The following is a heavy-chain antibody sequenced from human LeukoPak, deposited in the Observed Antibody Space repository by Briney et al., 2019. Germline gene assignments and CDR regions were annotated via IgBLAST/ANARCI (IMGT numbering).Heavy chain of an antibody. Sequence: SETLSLTCAVYGGSFSGYYWSWIRQPPGKGLEWIGEINHSGSTNYSPSLKSRVTISVDTSKNQFSLKLSSVTAADTAAYCCARNYVLLWSRFDPWGQGTLVTVSS. CDR3: ARNYVLLWSRFDP. V-gene: IGHV4-34*01. CDR1: GGSFSGYY. J-gene: IGHJ5*02. D-gene: IGHD3-10*01. CDR2: INHSGST.